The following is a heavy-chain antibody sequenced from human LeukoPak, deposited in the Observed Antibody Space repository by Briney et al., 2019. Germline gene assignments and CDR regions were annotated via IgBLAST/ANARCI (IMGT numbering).Heavy chain of an antibody. CDR1: GGSISSSSYY. Sequence: PSETLSLTCTVSGGSISSSSYYWGWVRQPPGKGLEWIGRIYYSGSTYYNPSLKSRVTISVDTSKNQFSLKLSSVTAADTAVYYCARHLFPNAPLFQHWGQGTLVTVSS. V-gene: IGHV4-39*01. CDR3: ARHLFPNAPLFQH. J-gene: IGHJ1*01. CDR2: IYYSGST. D-gene: IGHD3-3*01.